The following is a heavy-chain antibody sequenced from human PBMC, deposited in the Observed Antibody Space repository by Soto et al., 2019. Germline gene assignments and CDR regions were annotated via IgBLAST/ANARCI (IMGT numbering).Heavy chain of an antibody. V-gene: IGHV1-69*08. J-gene: IGHJ6*03. CDR1: GATFNDYT. CDR3: ASGKSQMTQDRMGFYYYMDV. CDR2: VIPLLDAS. D-gene: IGHD2-15*01. Sequence: QVQLVQSGAEVKKPGSSVRISCAASGATFNDYTFTWVRRAPGQGLEWMGRVIPLLDASNYAEKFQDRATITADRSTSTVYMERSGLKSEDSAIYYCASGKSQMTQDRMGFYYYMDVWGKGTTFTVSS.